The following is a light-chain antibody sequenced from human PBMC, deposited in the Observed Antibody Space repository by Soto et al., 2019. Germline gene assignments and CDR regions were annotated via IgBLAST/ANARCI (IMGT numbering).Light chain of an antibody. V-gene: IGKV3-20*01. Sequence: EVVLTQSPGTLSLSPGERATLSCRASQSINNNLAWYQHKPGQAPRLLIYSASSRAAGIPDRFSGSGSRTDFTLPLSRMEPEDFAVYYCQQYGTSRVTFGPGTKVDIK. CDR3: QQYGTSRVT. CDR1: QSINNN. J-gene: IGKJ3*01. CDR2: SAS.